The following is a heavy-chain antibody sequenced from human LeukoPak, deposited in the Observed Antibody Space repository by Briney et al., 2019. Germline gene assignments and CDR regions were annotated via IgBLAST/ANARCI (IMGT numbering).Heavy chain of an antibody. D-gene: IGHD6-25*01. CDR1: GFTFNSYA. Sequence: GGTLRLSCAASGFTFNSYAMSWVPHAPGKGLECGSAITGSGGSTYYADSAKGRFTISRENSKNTLYLQMNSLRAEDTAVYYCAKFGIAAPSDYWGQGTLVTVSS. CDR2: ITGSGGST. V-gene: IGHV3-23*01. J-gene: IGHJ4*02. CDR3: AKFGIAAPSDY.